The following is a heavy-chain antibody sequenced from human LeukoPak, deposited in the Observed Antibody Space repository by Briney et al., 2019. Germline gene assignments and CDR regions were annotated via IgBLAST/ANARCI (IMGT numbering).Heavy chain of an antibody. CDR2: ISYDGSNK. J-gene: IGHJ6*02. CDR3: ARDYWVAALTNYYYGMDV. D-gene: IGHD4/OR15-4a*01. CDR1: GFTFSSYA. Sequence: GGSLRLFCAASGFTFSSYAMHWVRQAPGKGLEWVAVISYDGSNKYYADSVKGRFTISRDNSKNTLYLQMNSLRAEDTAVYYCARDYWVAALTNYYYGMDVWGQGTTVTVSS. V-gene: IGHV3-30-3*01.